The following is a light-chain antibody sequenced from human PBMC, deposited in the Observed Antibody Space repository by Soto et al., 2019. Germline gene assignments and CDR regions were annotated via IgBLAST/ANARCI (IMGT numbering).Light chain of an antibody. Sequence: DIQMTQSPSTLLASVGDRVTITCRASQSISSWLAWYQQKPGKAPKLLIYKASSLESGVPSRFSGSGSGTEFTLTISSLQPDDFATYYCQQYNSYSPYTFGQGTKLEIK. CDR3: QQYNSYSPYT. CDR1: QSISSW. V-gene: IGKV1-5*03. J-gene: IGKJ2*01. CDR2: KAS.